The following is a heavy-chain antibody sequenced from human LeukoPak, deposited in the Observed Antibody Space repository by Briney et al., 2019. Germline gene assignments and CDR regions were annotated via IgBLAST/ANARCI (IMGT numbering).Heavy chain of an antibody. Sequence: SETLSLTCAVYGGSFSGYYWSWIRQPPGKGLEWIGEINHSGSTNYNPSLKSRVTISVDTSKNQFSLKLSSVTAADTAMYYCAGGGLCGDSFFGYWREGTLVPVFS. J-gene: IGHJ4*02. D-gene: IGHD3-3*01. V-gene: IGHV4-34*01. CDR2: INHSGST. CDR1: GGSFSGYY. CDR3: AGGGLCGDSFFGY.